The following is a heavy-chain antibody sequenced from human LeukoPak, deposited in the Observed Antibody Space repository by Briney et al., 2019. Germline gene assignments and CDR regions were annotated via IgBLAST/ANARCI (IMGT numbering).Heavy chain of an antibody. J-gene: IGHJ6*03. V-gene: IGHV3-15*01. CDR2: IKSKTDDGTT. Sequence: GGSLRLSCAASGFTFSNAWMSWVRQAPGKGLEWVGRIKSKTDDGTTDYAAPVKGRFTISRDDSKNTLYLQMNSLKTEDTAVYYCTTAGEYYYYYYMDVWGKGTTVTVSS. CDR1: GFTFSNAW. D-gene: IGHD7-27*01. CDR3: TTAGEYYYYYYMDV.